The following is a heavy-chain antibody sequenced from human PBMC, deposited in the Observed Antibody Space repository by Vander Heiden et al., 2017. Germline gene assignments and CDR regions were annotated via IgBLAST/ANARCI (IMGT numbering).Heavy chain of an antibody. CDR1: GFTFGSYG. CDR3: AKDFVVAVAGPPDY. J-gene: IGHJ4*02. Sequence: QVQLVESGGGVVQPGRSLRFSCAASGFTFGSYGMHWVRQAPGKGLEWVAVISYDGSNKYYADSVKGRFTISRDNSKNTLYLQMNSLRAEDTAVYYCAKDFVVAVAGPPDYWGQGTLVTVSS. D-gene: IGHD6-19*01. V-gene: IGHV3-30*18. CDR2: ISYDGSNK.